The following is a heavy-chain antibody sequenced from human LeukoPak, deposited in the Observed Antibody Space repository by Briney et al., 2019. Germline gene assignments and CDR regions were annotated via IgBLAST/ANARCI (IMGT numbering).Heavy chain of an antibody. CDR1: GYTFTGYY. Sequence: ASVKVSCKASGYTFTGYYIHWVRQAPGQGLEWMGWINPNSGDTHYAQKFKGRVTMTRDTSISTGYMELSRLTSDDTALYYCARGGPSRGSGFYYFDSWGQGTPVTVSS. D-gene: IGHD6-19*01. V-gene: IGHV1-2*02. J-gene: IGHJ4*02. CDR2: INPNSGDT. CDR3: ARGGPSRGSGFYYFDS.